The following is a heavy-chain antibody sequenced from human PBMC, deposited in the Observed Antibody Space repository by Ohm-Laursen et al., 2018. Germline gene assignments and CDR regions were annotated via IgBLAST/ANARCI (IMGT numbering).Heavy chain of an antibody. J-gene: IGHJ4*02. D-gene: IGHD3-9*01. V-gene: IGHV3-9*01. CDR2: ISWHSGLI. CDR1: GFTFDDYA. CDR3: AKLHFTTDWSSFDY. Sequence: SLRLSCAASGFTFDDYAMHWVRQAPGKGLEWVSGISWHSGLIGYADSVKGRFTISRGNAKNSLYLQMNSLRAEDTALYYCAKLHFTTDWSSFDYWGQGTLVTVSS.